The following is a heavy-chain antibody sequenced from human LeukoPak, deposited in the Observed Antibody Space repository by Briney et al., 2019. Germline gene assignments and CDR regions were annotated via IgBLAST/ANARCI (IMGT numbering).Heavy chain of an antibody. CDR2: INHSGST. CDR1: GFTFSNAW. Sequence: GSLRLSCAASGFTFSNAWMSWIRQPPGKGLEWIGEINHSGSTNYNPSLKSRVTISVDTSKNQFSLKLSSVTAADTAVYYCARVSKPYLYYYYGMDVWGQGTTVTVSS. V-gene: IGHV4-34*01. D-gene: IGHD4-4*01. CDR3: ARVSKPYLYYYYGMDV. J-gene: IGHJ6*02.